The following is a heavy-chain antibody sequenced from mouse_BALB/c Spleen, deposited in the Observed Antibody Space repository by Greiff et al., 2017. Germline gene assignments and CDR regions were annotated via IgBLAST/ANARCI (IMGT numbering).Heavy chain of an antibody. D-gene: IGHD2-1*01. V-gene: IGHV2-9*02. CDR2: IWAGGST. CDR1: GFSLTSYG. CDR3: AREGWDGNYLDY. J-gene: IGHJ2*01. Sequence: VHLVESGPGLVAPSQSLSITCTVSGFSLTSYGVHWVRQPPGKGLEWLGVIWAGGSTNYNSALMSRLSISKDNSKSQVFLKMNSLQTDDTAMYYCAREGWDGNYLDYWGQGTTLTVSS.